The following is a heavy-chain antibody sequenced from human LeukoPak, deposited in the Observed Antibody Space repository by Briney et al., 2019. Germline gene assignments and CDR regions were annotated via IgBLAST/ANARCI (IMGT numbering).Heavy chain of an antibody. Sequence: PGGSLRLSCAASGFSFSNYAMHWVRQAPGKGLEWLAVISYDGNNKYYGDSVKGRFTISRDNSKNTLYLQMNSLRAEDTAVYYCARDRTRPWPRLSGMDVWGQGTTVTVSS. V-gene: IGHV3-30-3*01. CDR2: ISYDGNNK. CDR3: ARDRTRPWPRLSGMDV. CDR1: GFSFSNYA. D-gene: IGHD2-2*01. J-gene: IGHJ6*02.